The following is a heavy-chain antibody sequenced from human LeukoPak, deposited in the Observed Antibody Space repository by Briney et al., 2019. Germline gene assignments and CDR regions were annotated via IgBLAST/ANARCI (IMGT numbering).Heavy chain of an antibody. Sequence: GRSLRLSCAASGFTFDDYAMHWVRQAPGKGLEWVSGISWDSGSIGYADSVKGRFTISRDNAKNSLYLQMNSLGAEDTALYYCAKVGRSSRGYFDYWGQGTLVTVSS. CDR1: GFTFDDYA. CDR3: AKVGRSSRGYFDY. V-gene: IGHV3-9*01. J-gene: IGHJ4*02. CDR2: ISWDSGSI. D-gene: IGHD6-13*01.